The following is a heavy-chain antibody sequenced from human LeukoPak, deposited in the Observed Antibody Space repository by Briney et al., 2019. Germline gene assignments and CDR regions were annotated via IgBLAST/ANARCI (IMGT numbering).Heavy chain of an antibody. D-gene: IGHD3-10*01. CDR3: ARQSSGRSYGSGSSPLYYFDY. V-gene: IGHV4-61*05. Sequence: KPSETLSLTCTVSGVSISSSSYYWSWIRQPPGKGLEWIGHIYYSGSTNYNPSLKSRVTISVDTSKSQFSLKVSSVTAADTAVYSCARQSSGRSYGSGSSPLYYFDYWGQGILVTVSS. CDR2: IYYSGST. J-gene: IGHJ4*02. CDR1: GVSISSSSYY.